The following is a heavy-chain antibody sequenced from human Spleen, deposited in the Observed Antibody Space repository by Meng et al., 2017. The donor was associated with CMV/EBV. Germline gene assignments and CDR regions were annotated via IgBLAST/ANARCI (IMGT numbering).Heavy chain of an antibody. CDR2: INVYNGNT. CDR1: GYTFNAYG. D-gene: IGHD4-23*01. Sequence: YGKASGYTFNAYGITWVRQAPGQGLEWVGLINVYNGNTDYAEKLRDRVTMTTDTSTSTAYMELGSLRSDDTAVYYCARAIMYGGNFDWGQGTLVTVSS. CDR3: ARAIMYGGNFD. J-gene: IGHJ1*01. V-gene: IGHV1-18*01.